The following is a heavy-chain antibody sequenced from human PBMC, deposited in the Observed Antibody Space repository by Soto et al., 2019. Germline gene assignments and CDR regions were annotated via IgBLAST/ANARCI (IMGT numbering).Heavy chain of an antibody. D-gene: IGHD6-19*01. CDR1: EFTFSSYG. J-gene: IGHJ6*02. CDR3: AEEPGAVAAAYGLDV. Sequence: QVQLVESGGGVVQPGRSLRLSCAASEFTFSSYGMHWVRQAPGKGLEWVALISYDGSNKYYADSVKGRLTISRDNYQNTLFLQMASLRAEYTAAYYCAEEPGAVAAAYGLDVWGQGTTVTVCS. CDR2: ISYDGSNK. V-gene: IGHV3-30*18.